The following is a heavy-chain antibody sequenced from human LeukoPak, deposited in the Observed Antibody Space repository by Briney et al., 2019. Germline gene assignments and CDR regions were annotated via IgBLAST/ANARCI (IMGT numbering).Heavy chain of an antibody. D-gene: IGHD5-24*01. V-gene: IGHV1-69*05. CDR2: IIPIFGTA. J-gene: IGHJ4*02. CDR3: ARDLQTRDVYNLFDY. Sequence: ASVKVSCKASGGTFSSYAISWVRQAPGQGLEWMGRIIPIFGTANDAQKFQGRVTITTDESTSTAYMELSSLRSEDTAVYYCARDLQTRDVYNLFDYWGQGTLVTVSS. CDR1: GGTFSSYA.